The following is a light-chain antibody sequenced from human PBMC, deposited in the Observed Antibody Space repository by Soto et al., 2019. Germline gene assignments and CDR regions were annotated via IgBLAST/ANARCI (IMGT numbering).Light chain of an antibody. CDR2: YDD. CDR1: RSNIGNNA. CDR3: AAWDDSVNGWV. V-gene: IGLV1-36*01. Sequence: QSVLTQPPSMSAAPRQRDTMFCSGSRSNIGNNAVNWYQQLPGKAPKIIIYYDDLLPSGVSDRLSGSKSGTSASLAISGHQSEDEADYYCAAWDDSVNGWVFGGGTEPTVL. J-gene: IGLJ3*02.